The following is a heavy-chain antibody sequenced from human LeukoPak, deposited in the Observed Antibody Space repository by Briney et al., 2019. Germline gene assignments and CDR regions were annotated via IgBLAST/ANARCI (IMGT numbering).Heavy chain of an antibody. Sequence: GASVKVSCKASGGTFSSYAISWVRQAPGQGLEWMGGIIPMFGTANYAQKFQGRVTITADKSTSTAYMELSSLRSEDTAVYYCERDSTAVAGFDYWGQGTLVTVSS. J-gene: IGHJ4*02. V-gene: IGHV1-69*06. CDR1: GGTFSSYA. D-gene: IGHD6-19*01. CDR2: IIPMFGTA. CDR3: ERDSTAVAGFDY.